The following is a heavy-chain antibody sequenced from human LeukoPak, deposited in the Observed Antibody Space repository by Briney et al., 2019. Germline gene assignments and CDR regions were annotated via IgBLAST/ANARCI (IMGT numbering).Heavy chain of an antibody. CDR2: INRSGST. J-gene: IGHJ5*02. CDR1: GGSFSGYY. Sequence: NPSETLSLTCAVYGGSFSGYYWSWIRQPPGRGLEWIGEINRSGSTNYHPSLKSRVTISVDTSKNQFSLKLSSVTAADTAVYYCARGVVTIFGVVIIAEAWFDPWGQGTLVTVSS. V-gene: IGHV4-34*01. CDR3: ARGVVTIFGVVIIAEAWFDP. D-gene: IGHD3-3*01.